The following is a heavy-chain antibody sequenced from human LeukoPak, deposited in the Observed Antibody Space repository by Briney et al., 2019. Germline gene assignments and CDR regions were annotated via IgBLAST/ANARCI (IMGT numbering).Heavy chain of an antibody. V-gene: IGHV4-59*08. D-gene: IGHD1-26*01. CDR2: IYYSGST. J-gene: IGHJ4*02. Sequence: PGGSLRLSCAASGFTFNNYAMSWVRQAPGKGLEWIGYIYYSGSTYYNPSLKSRVTISIDTSKNQFSLNLNSVTAADTALYSCARHYLGGNYPDYFNHWGQGTLVTVSS. CDR1: GFTFNNYA. CDR3: ARHYLGGNYPDYFNH.